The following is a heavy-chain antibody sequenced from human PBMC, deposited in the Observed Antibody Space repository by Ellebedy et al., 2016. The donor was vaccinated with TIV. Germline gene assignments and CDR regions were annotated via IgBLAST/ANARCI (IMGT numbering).Heavy chain of an antibody. V-gene: IGHV6-1*01. D-gene: IGHD6-19*01. CDR1: GDSVSSDSAA. Sequence: SETLSLTXAISGDSVSSDSAAWNWIRQSPSRGLEWLGRTYYRSKWGNDYAESVKSRITITPDTSKNQFSLQLNSVTPEDTAVYYCVRKGSSGWYNVFDLWGQGTMVTVSS. CDR2: TYYRSKWGN. CDR3: VRKGSSGWYNVFDL. J-gene: IGHJ3*01.